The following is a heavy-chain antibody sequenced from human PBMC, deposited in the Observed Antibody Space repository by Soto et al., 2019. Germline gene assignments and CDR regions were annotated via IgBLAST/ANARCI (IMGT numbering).Heavy chain of an antibody. V-gene: IGHV1-58*01. J-gene: IGHJ5*02. CDR1: GFTFSSSA. CDR2: IILGNGNT. CDR3: ATRIGNIGWYWLDT. D-gene: IGHD6-19*01. Sequence: SVKVSCKASGFTFSSSAVQWVRQARGQRLEWIGWIILGNGNTNYAQKFQERVTITRDMSTSTAYMEVRSLTSDDTAVYYCATRIGNIGWYWLDTWGQGTLVTVSS.